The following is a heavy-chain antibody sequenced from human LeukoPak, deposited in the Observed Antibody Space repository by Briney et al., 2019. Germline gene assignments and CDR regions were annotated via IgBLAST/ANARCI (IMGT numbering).Heavy chain of an antibody. CDR1: GFTFSSYG. J-gene: IGHJ3*02. V-gene: IGHV3-33*06. D-gene: IGHD1-7*01. CDR2: IWYDGSNK. Sequence: GGSLRLSCAASGFTFSSYGMHWVRQAPGKGLEWLAVIWYDGSNKYYADSVKGRFTISRDNSKNTLYLQMNSLRAEDTAVYYCAKDRTRDAFDIWGQGTMVTVSS. CDR3: AKDRTRDAFDI.